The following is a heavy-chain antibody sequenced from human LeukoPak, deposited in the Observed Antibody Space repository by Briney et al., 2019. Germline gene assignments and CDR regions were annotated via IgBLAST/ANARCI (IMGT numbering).Heavy chain of an antibody. V-gene: IGHV4-59*08. J-gene: IGHJ3*02. CDR1: GGSISSFY. CDR3: ARHPIARSAFDI. D-gene: IGHD6-13*01. CDR2: IYYSGST. Sequence: PSETLSLTCTVSGGSISSFYWTWIRQPPGKGLEWIGFIYYSGSTNYNPSLKSRVTISVDTSKNRFSLKLSSVTAADTAVYYCARHPIARSAFDIWGQGTMVTVSS.